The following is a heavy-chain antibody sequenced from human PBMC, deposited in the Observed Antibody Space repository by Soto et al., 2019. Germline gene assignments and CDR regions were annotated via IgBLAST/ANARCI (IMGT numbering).Heavy chain of an antibody. D-gene: IGHD2-21*02. CDR3: ARLNRAYCGGDCYWFDP. J-gene: IGHJ5*02. CDR1: GGSISSGGYS. CDR2: IYYSGST. V-gene: IGHV4-61*08. Sequence: PSETLSLTCAVSGGSISSGGYSWSWIRQPPGKGLEWIGYIYYSGSTNYNPSLKSRVTISVDTSKNQFSLKLSSVTAADTAVYYCARLNRAYCGGDCYWFDPWGQGTLVTVSS.